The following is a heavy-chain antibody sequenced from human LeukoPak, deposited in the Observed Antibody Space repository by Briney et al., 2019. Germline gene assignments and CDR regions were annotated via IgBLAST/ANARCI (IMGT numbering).Heavy chain of an antibody. CDR3: ASSSSPFDEFYYYDSSGYYY. CDR1: GYTFTSYG. CDR2: ISAYNGNT. D-gene: IGHD3-22*01. V-gene: IGHV1-18*01. J-gene: IGHJ4*02. Sequence: ASVKVSCKASGYTFTSYGISWVRQAPGQGLEWMGWISAYNGNTNYAQKLQGRVTMTTDTSTSTAYMELGSLRSDDTAVYYCASSSSPFDEFYYYDSSGYYYWGQGTLVTVSS.